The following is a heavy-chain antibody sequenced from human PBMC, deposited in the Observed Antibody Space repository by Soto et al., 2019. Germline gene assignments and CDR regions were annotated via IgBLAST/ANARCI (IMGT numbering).Heavy chain of an antibody. CDR1: GYTFTGYY. J-gene: IGHJ5*02. Sequence: ASVKVSCKASGYTFTGYYMHWVRQAPGQGLEWMGWINPNSGGTNYAQKFQGRVTMTRDTSISTAYMELSRLRSDDTAVYYCARDIVSTTGCFDPWGQGTLVTISS. CDR2: INPNSGGT. V-gene: IGHV1-2*02. D-gene: IGHD3-16*02. CDR3: ARDIVSTTGCFDP.